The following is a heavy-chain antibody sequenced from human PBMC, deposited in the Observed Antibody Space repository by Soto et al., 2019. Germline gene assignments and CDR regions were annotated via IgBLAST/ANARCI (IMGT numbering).Heavy chain of an antibody. CDR2: IYPGDSDT. CDR3: VLLTVATITGMDV. J-gene: IGHJ6*02. Sequence: PGESLKNSCKGSGYSFTSYWIGWVRQMPGKGLEWMGIIYPGDSDTRYSPSFQGQVTISADKSISTAYLQWSSLKASDTAMYYCVLLTVATITGMDVRGQGTKVTVSS. V-gene: IGHV5-51*01. D-gene: IGHD5-12*01. CDR1: GYSFTSYW.